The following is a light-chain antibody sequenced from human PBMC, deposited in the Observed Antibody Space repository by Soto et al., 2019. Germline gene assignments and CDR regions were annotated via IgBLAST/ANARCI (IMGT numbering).Light chain of an antibody. CDR1: ESVSDN. CDR3: KQYNNWPRT. Sequence: EIVMTQSPATLSVSPGESATLSCRASESVSDNLAWYQQKPGQAPRLLIYGAYTRATGIQARFSGSGSGTEFTLTIRSLQSEDFAVYYCKQYNNWPRTFGQGTKVDIK. V-gene: IGKV3-15*01. CDR2: GAY. J-gene: IGKJ1*01.